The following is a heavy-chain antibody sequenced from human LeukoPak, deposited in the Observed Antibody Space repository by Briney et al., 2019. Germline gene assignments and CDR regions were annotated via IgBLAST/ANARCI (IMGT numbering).Heavy chain of an antibody. Sequence: SETLSLTCTVSGGSISSGGYYWSWIRQHPGKGLEWIGYMDYSGSTYYNLSLRSRVTISVDTSKNQFSLKLSSVTAADTAVYYCARGARRRPHNWFDPWGQGTLVTVSS. CDR3: ARGARRRPHNWFDP. CDR2: MDYSGST. J-gene: IGHJ5*02. V-gene: IGHV4-31*03. CDR1: GGSISSGGYY.